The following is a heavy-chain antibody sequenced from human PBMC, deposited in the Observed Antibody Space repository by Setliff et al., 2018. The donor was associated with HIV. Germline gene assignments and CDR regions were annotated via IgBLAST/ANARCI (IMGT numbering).Heavy chain of an antibody. Sequence: GGSLRLSCAASGFTFTGNWMTWVRQAPGKGLEWVANINRDGSERNYVDSVRGRFTISRDNAKNSLYLQMNRLRVEDAALYYCVRGGADCETDCYWGQGAMVTVYS. CDR1: GFTFTGNW. V-gene: IGHV3-7*01. D-gene: IGHD2-21*01. J-gene: IGHJ4*02. CDR3: VRGGADCETDCY. CDR2: INRDGSER.